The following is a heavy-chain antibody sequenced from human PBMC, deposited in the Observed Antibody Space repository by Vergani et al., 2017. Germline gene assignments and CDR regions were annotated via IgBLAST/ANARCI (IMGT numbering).Heavy chain of an antibody. CDR1: GFTFNIYA. CDR2: MSSGDSI. CDR3: ARETDTGSSVSYNYYAMDV. D-gene: IGHD3-9*01. J-gene: IGHJ6*02. V-gene: IGHV3-69-1*02. Sequence: EVRLLESGGGLVQPGGSLRLSCAASGFTFNIYAMSWVRQAPGKGLEWISYMSSGDSIYYADSVKGRFTVSRDNTKNTLYLQMNSLRAEDTAVYYCARETDTGSSVSYNYYAMDVWGQGTTVSVSS.